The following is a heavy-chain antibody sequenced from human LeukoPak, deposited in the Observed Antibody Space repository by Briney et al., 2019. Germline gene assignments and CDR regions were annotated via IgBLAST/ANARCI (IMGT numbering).Heavy chain of an antibody. CDR2: INTNTGNP. CDR3: AREGGLYSSSSSWGLFDY. J-gene: IGHJ4*02. CDR1: GYIFTNYG. Sequence: ASVKVSCKASGYIFTNYGVNWVRQAPGQGLEWMGWINTNTGNPTYAQGFTGRFVFSLDTSVSTAYLQISSLKAEDTAVYYCAREGGLYSSSSSWGLFDYWGQGTLVTVSS. V-gene: IGHV7-4-1*02. D-gene: IGHD6-6*01.